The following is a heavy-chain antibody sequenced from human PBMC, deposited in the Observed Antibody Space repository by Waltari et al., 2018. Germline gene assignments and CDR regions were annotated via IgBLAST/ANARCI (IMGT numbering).Heavy chain of an antibody. Sequence: QARLVQSGTAVKKPGASVKVSCKASGYTFTGYYMHWGGQAPGQGLEGMGWIDPNSGDTNYAQTCQGRVTMTIDASVSTAYMELSRLRSDDTAMYYCARIPLYQQQRGRRFDYWGQGTLGTVSS. CDR1: GYTFTGYY. V-gene: IGHV1-2*02. CDR3: ARIPLYQQQRGRRFDY. D-gene: IGHD3-10*01. CDR2: IDPNSGDT. J-gene: IGHJ4*02.